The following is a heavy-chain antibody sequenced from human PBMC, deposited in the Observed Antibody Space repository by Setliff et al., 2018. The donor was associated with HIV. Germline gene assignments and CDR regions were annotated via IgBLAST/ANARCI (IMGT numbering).Heavy chain of an antibody. Sequence: PGGSLRLSCAASGFTFSDYYMSWIRQAPGKGLEWISYISSSAGTIYYADPVKGRFTISRDNSKNTLYLQMNSLRAEDTAVYYCARENYDILTGYYDYWGQGALVTVSS. V-gene: IGHV3-11*04. J-gene: IGHJ4*02. CDR3: ARENYDILTGYYDY. D-gene: IGHD3-9*01. CDR2: ISSSAGTI. CDR1: GFTFSDYY.